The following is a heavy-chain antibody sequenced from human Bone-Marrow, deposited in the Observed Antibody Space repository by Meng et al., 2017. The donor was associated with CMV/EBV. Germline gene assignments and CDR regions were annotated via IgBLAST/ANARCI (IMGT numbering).Heavy chain of an antibody. V-gene: IGHV3-53*05. D-gene: IGHD6-6*01. CDR2: IYSGGST. Sequence: GGSLRLSCAASGFTVSSNYMSWVRQAPGKGLEWVSVIYSGGSTYYADSVKGRFTISRGNSKTSLYLQMNSLRTEDTALYYCAKDGRGSSGAYYFDYWGQGTLVTVSS. J-gene: IGHJ4*02. CDR3: AKDGRGSSGAYYFDY. CDR1: GFTVSSNY.